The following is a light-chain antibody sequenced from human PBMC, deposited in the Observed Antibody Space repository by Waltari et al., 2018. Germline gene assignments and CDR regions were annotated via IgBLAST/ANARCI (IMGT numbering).Light chain of an antibody. CDR3: LLSYSGARV. J-gene: IGLJ2*01. Sequence: QAVVTQEPSLTVSPGGTVTLTCGSSTGAVTSGHYPYWFQQKSGQAPRTLISDTSNKHSWTPARFSGSLLGGKAALTLSGAQPEDEADYYCLLSYSGARVFGGGTKLTVL. CDR2: DTS. CDR1: TGAVTSGHY. V-gene: IGLV7-46*01.